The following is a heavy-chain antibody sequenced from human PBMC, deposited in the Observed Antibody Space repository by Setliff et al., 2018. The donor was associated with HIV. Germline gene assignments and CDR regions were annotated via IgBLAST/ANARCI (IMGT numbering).Heavy chain of an antibody. CDR1: GYSISSGYY. V-gene: IGHV4-38-2*02. Sequence: KASETLSLTCAVSGYSISSGYYWGWIRQPPGKGLEWIGSIYHSGSTYYNPSLKSRVTISLDTSKNQFSLKLSSVTAAGTAVYYCARDIQAAGTGWFDPWGQGTLVTVSS. CDR2: IYHSGST. D-gene: IGHD6-13*01. CDR3: ARDIQAAGTGWFDP. J-gene: IGHJ5*02.